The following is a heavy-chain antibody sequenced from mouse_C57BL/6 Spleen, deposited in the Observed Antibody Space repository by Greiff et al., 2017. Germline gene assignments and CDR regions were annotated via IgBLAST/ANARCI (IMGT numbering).Heavy chain of an antibody. V-gene: IGHV3-6*01. CDR3: AREDYGRAMDY. CDR2: ISYDGSN. J-gene: IGHJ4*01. D-gene: IGHD1-1*01. Sequence: EVKVEESGPGLVKPSQSLSLTCSVTGYSITSGYYWNWIRQFPGNKLEWMGYISYDGSNNYNPSLKNRISITRDTSKNQFFLKLNSVTTEDTATYYCAREDYGRAMDYWGQGTSVTVSS. CDR1: GYSITSGYY.